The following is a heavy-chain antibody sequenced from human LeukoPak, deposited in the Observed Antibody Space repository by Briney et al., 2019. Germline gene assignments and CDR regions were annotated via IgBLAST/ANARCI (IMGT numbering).Heavy chain of an antibody. Sequence: PGGSLRLSCAASGFTFSSYAMHWVRQAPGKGLEWVAVISYDGSNKYYADSVKGRFTISRDNSKNTLYLQMDSLRAEDTAVYYCARDLAITFGGVIADLDYWGQGTLVTVSS. J-gene: IGHJ4*02. CDR2: ISYDGSNK. D-gene: IGHD3-16*02. V-gene: IGHV3-30-3*01. CDR1: GFTFSSYA. CDR3: ARDLAITFGGVIADLDY.